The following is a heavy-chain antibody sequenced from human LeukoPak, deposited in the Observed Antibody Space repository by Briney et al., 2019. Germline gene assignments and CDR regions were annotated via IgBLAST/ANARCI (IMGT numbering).Heavy chain of an antibody. D-gene: IGHD6-13*01. Sequence: GGSLRLSCAASGFAFSSYSMSWVRQAPGKGLEWVPSSSSSSSTNYADSVKGRFTISRDNAKNSLYLQMNSLRAEDTTVYYCARSAPAAAGTGPMDVWGKGTTVTVSS. CDR1: GFAFSSYS. V-gene: IGHV3-21*01. CDR2: SSSSSST. CDR3: ARSAPAAAGTGPMDV. J-gene: IGHJ6*03.